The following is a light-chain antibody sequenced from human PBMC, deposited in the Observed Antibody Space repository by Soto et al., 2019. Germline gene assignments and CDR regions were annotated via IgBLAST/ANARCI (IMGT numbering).Light chain of an antibody. CDR1: QDISNY. J-gene: IGKJ4*01. CDR2: DAS. Sequence: DIQMTQSPSSLSAAVGDRVTITCQASQDISNYLNWYQQKPGKAPKLLIYDASNLEIGVPSRFSGSGSGTDFTFTISSLQPEDIATYYCQQYGNLRLTFGGGTKVAIK. V-gene: IGKV1-33*01. CDR3: QQYGNLRLT.